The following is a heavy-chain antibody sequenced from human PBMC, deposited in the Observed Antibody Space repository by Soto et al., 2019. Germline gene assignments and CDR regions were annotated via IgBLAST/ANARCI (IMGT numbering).Heavy chain of an antibody. J-gene: IGHJ6*02. CDR2: ISAYNGNT. V-gene: IGHV1-18*01. CDR3: ARGSGYYFEYYYYYGMDV. D-gene: IGHD3-22*01. Sequence: GAAVKVSCKASGYTFTSYGISWVRQAPGQGLEWMGWISAYNGNTNYAQKLQGRVTMTTDTSTSTAYMELRSLRSDDTAVYYCARGSGYYFEYYYYYGMDVWGQGTPVTVYS. CDR1: GYTFTSYG.